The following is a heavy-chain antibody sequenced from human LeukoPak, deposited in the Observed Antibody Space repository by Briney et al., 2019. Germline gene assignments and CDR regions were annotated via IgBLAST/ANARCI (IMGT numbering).Heavy chain of an antibody. Sequence: SETLSLTCAVYGGSFSGYYWSWIRQPPGKGLEWIGEINHSGSTNYNPSLKSRVTISVDTSKNQFSLKLSSVTAADTAVYYCARGGVVRIAADGTLSGPRYNWFDPWGQGTLVTVSS. CDR3: ARGGVVRIAADGTLSGPRYNWFDP. CDR2: INHSGST. V-gene: IGHV4-34*01. CDR1: GGSFSGYY. J-gene: IGHJ5*02. D-gene: IGHD6-13*01.